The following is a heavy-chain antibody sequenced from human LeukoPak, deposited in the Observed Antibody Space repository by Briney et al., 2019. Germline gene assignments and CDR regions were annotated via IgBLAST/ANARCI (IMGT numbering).Heavy chain of an antibody. Sequence: PSETLSLTCAVYGGSVSGYHWTWIRQPPGKGLEYIGEINDSGSSTYNPSLKNRVTISVDTSKKQISVNLTSVTAADTGVYYCARGPHQQWPPMQYWGQGSLVTVSS. D-gene: IGHD6-19*01. CDR1: GGSVSGYH. V-gene: IGHV4-34*01. CDR2: INDSGSS. J-gene: IGHJ4*02. CDR3: ARGPHQQWPPMQY.